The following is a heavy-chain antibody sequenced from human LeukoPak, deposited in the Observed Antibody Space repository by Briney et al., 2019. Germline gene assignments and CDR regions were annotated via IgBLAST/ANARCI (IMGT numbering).Heavy chain of an antibody. J-gene: IGHJ5*02. Sequence: GGSLRLSCAASGFTFSRYAMSWVRQAPGKGLEWVSAISGSGGSTYYADSVKGRFTISRDNSKNTLYLQMNSLRAEDTAVYYCAKEWRKYYDTLTGYCNWFDPWGQGTLVTVSS. CDR2: ISGSGGST. CDR1: GFTFSRYA. D-gene: IGHD3-9*01. V-gene: IGHV3-23*01. CDR3: AKEWRKYYDTLTGYCNWFDP.